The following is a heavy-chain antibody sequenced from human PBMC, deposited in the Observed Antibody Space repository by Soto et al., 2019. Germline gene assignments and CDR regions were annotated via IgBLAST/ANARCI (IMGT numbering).Heavy chain of an antibody. V-gene: IGHV3-48*02. CDR1: GFTFSTYS. CDR3: ARPGIAAAIRGYYFDN. CDR2: ISSSSSTI. J-gene: IGHJ4*02. D-gene: IGHD6-13*01. Sequence: EVQLVESGGDLVQSGGSLRLSCAASGFTFSTYSMNWVRQAPGKGLEWVSYISSSSSTIYYADSVKGRFTISRDNAKNSLFLHMNSLRDEDTAVYYCARPGIAAAIRGYYFDNWGQGALVTVSS.